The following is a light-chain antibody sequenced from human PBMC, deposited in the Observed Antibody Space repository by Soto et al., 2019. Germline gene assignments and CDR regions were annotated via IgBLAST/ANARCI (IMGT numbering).Light chain of an antibody. CDR3: QQANSFPYT. CDR2: AAS. CDR1: QGIRSW. J-gene: IGKJ2*01. Sequence: DIQMTQSPSSVAASVGDRITITCRASQGIRSWLAWYQQKPGKAPKLLIQAASSLQSGVPSRFSGSGSGTDFTLTISSLQPEDFATYYCQQANSFPYTFGQGTKLEIK. V-gene: IGKV1-12*01.